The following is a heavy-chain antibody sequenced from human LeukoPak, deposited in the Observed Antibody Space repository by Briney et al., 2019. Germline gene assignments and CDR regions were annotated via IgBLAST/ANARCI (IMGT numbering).Heavy chain of an antibody. Sequence: GGSLRLSCAASGFTFSSYWMHWVRQAPGKGLVWVSRINRDGSSTSYADSVKGRFTISSDNAKNTLYLQMNSLRAEDTAVYYCARDRSYGDAFDIWGQGTMVTVSS. J-gene: IGHJ3*02. D-gene: IGHD1-26*01. CDR1: GFTFSSYW. CDR3: ARDRSYGDAFDI. CDR2: INRDGSST. V-gene: IGHV3-74*01.